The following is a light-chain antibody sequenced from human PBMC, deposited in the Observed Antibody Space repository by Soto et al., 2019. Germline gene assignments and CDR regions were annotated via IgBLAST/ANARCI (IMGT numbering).Light chain of an antibody. J-gene: IGLJ2*01. V-gene: IGLV2-14*01. CDR3: SSYTGSSTI. CDR1: SSDVGAYNY. CDR2: DVS. Sequence: QSALTQPASVSGSPGQSITISCTGTSSDVGAYNYVSWYQQFPDKAPKFIIYDVSDQPSGVSNRFSGSKSGNTASLTISGLQAEDEADYYCSSYTGSSTIFGGGTKLTVL.